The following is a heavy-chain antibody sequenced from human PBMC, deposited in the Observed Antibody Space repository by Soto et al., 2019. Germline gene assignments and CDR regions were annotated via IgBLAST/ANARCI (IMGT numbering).Heavy chain of an antibody. CDR1: GGTFSNSA. V-gene: IGHV1-69*12. CDR3: ARDKDRLQLGGNYYYILDV. D-gene: IGHD2-2*01. Sequence: QVQLDQSGAEVKKPGSSVKLSCKASGGTFSNSAISWVRQAPGQGLEWMGGVMPIFRTPDYAQKFQGRVTSTADESKSIADMELGGLTPADPAVYYCARDKDRLQLGGNYYYILDVWGQGNTVTVSS. CDR2: VMPIFRTP. J-gene: IGHJ6*02.